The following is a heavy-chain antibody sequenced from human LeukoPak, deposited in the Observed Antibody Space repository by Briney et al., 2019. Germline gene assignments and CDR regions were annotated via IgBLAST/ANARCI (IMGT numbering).Heavy chain of an antibody. D-gene: IGHD5-18*01. Sequence: SETLSLTCTVSGVSITHYWGWIRQPPGKGLEWIGSFYYSGNTYYNSSLESRVTISVDTSKNQFSLKLTSVTAADTAIYYCARRGFTYGYFDYWGQGTLVAVSS. CDR3: ARRGFTYGYFDY. V-gene: IGHV4-39*01. CDR2: FYYSGNT. CDR1: GVSITHY. J-gene: IGHJ4*02.